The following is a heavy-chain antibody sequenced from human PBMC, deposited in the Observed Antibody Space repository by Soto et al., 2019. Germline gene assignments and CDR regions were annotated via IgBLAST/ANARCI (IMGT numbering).Heavy chain of an antibody. Sequence: SLRLSCAASGFIFSDYGMNWSRQAPGRGLEWLSHITSTSNNIYYADSVKGRFTISRDNAKNSLYLQMNSLRAEDTAVYYCASPTTYDFWSGYYPPPQIWVKGTTVTVSS. CDR2: ITSTSNNI. D-gene: IGHD3-3*01. CDR3: ASPTTYDFWSGYYPPPQI. V-gene: IGHV3-48*01. J-gene: IGHJ6*04. CDR1: GFIFSDYG.